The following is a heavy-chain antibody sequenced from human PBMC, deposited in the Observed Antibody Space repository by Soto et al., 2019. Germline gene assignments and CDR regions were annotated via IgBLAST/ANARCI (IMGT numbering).Heavy chain of an antibody. D-gene: IGHD3-3*01. Sequence: SVKVACKFSGNTMTKLSVHSFRQAPGKGLDWMGGFDPEDDEPSYSQKFQGRVTMAEDTSTDTAYMDLRSLTSEDTAIYYCAKMLGLTILTLDAFDIWGQGTLVTVSS. CDR3: AKMLGLTILTLDAFDI. V-gene: IGHV1-24*01. CDR2: FDPEDDEP. CDR1: GNTMTKLS. J-gene: IGHJ3*02.